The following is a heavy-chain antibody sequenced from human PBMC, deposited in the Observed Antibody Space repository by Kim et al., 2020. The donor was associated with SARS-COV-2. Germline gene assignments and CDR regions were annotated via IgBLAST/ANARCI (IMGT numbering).Heavy chain of an antibody. CDR2: ISYDGSNK. V-gene: IGHV3-30*18. J-gene: IGHJ6*02. CDR3: AKSGKAADLYYYYGMDV. Sequence: GGSLRLSCAASGFTFSSYGMHWVRQAPDKGLEWVAVISYDGSNKYYADSVKGRFTISRDNSKNTLYLQMNSLRAEDTAVYYCAKSGKAADLYYYYGMDVWGQGTTVTVSS. CDR1: GFTFSSYG. D-gene: IGHD6-13*01.